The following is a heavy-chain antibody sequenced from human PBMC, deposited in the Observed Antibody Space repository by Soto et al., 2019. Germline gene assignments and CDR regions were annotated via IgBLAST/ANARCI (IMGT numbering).Heavy chain of an antibody. CDR2: IRSKAHNYAT. CDR3: ARHITGDTTDYYYGMGI. J-gene: IGHJ6*02. Sequence: EVQLVESGGGVVQPGGSLKLSCAASGFTFSDSAMHWVRQASGKGLEWIGRIRSKAHNYATAHTAAVKGRFTVSRDDSKNTAYLQMNSLKTEDTAVYYCARHITGDTTDYYYGMGIWGQGTTVTVSS. V-gene: IGHV3-73*02. CDR1: GFTFSDSA. D-gene: IGHD1-26*01.